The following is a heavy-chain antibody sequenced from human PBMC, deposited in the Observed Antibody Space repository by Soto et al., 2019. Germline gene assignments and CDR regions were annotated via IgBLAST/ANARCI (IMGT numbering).Heavy chain of an antibody. J-gene: IGHJ3*02. CDR3: QRVTGFVAFDI. CDR1: GFTFSSYW. Sequence: GGSLRLSCAASGFTFSSYWVTWVRQAPGKGLEWVANIKQDGSEKNYVDSVKGRFTVSRDNAKNSLFLQMNSLRAEDTAVYYCQRVTGFVAFDIWGQGTVVTVSS. CDR2: IKQDGSEK. V-gene: IGHV3-7*01.